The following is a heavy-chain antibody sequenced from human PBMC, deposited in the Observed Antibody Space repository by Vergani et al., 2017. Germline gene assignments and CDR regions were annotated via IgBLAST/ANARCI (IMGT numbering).Heavy chain of an antibody. CDR2: IIPIFGTA. D-gene: IGHD6-19*01. CDR1: GGTFSSYA. CDR3: ASGYSSGWYTDVKDYFDY. Sequence: QVQLVQSGAEVKKPGSSVKVSCKASGGTFSSYAISWVRQAPGQGLEWMGGIIPIFGTANYAQKFQGRVTITADESTSTAYMELSSLRSEDTAMYYCASGYSSGWYTDVKDYFDYWGQGTLVTVSS. J-gene: IGHJ4*02. V-gene: IGHV1-69*01.